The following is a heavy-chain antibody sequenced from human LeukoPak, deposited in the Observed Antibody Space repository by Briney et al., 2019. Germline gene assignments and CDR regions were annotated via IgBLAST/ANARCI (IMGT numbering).Heavy chain of an antibody. D-gene: IGHD6-19*01. V-gene: IGHV4-59*08. Sequence: SETLSLTCTVSGGSISSYYWSWIRQPPGKGLEWIGCIYYSGSTNYNPSLKSRVTISVDTSKNQFSLKLSSVTAADTAVYYCARLPHGSGWLYGGYYYYGMDVWGQGTTVTVSS. CDR1: GGSISSYY. J-gene: IGHJ6*02. CDR3: ARLPHGSGWLYGGYYYYGMDV. CDR2: IYYSGST.